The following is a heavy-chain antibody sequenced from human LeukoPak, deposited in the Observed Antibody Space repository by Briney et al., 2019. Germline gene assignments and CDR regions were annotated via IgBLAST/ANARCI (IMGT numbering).Heavy chain of an antibody. J-gene: IGHJ4*02. CDR1: GGSISSSSYY. V-gene: IGHV4-39*07. D-gene: IGHD3-22*01. CDR2: IYYSGST. Sequence: SETLSLTCTVSGGSISSSSYYWGWIRQPPGKGLEWIGSIYYSGSTYYNPSLKSRVTISVDTSKNQFSLKLSSVTAADTAVYYCARAGGYYYDSSGYWRDWGQGTLVTVSS. CDR3: ARAGGYYYDSSGYWRD.